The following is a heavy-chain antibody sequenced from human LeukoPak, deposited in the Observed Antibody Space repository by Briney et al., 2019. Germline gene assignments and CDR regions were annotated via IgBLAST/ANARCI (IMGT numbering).Heavy chain of an antibody. D-gene: IGHD6-13*01. J-gene: IGHJ4*02. CDR1: GFTFDDYG. Sequence: GGSLRLSCAASGFTFDDYGMSWVRQAPGKGLEWVSYISSSSSTIYYADSVKGRFTISRDNAKNSLYLQMNSLRAEDTAVYYCARDRYSSSHGLGYWGQGTLVTASS. CDR3: ARDRYSSSHGLGY. CDR2: ISSSSSTI. V-gene: IGHV3-48*01.